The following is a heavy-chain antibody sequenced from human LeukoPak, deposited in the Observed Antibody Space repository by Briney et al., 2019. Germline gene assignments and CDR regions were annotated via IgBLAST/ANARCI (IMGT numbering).Heavy chain of an antibody. D-gene: IGHD3-9*01. Sequence: GGSLRLSCAASGFTFSSYSMNWVRQAPGKGLEWVSYISSSGSTIYYADSVKGRFTISRDNAKNSLYLQMNSLRAEDTAVYYCASSLWVTHHLTDWGQGTLVTVSS. CDR1: GFTFSSYS. V-gene: IGHV3-48*04. CDR2: ISSSGSTI. CDR3: ASSLWVTHHLTD. J-gene: IGHJ4*02.